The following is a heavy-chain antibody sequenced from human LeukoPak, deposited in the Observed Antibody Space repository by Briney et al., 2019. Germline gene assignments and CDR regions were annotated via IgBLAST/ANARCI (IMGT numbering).Heavy chain of an antibody. Sequence: GRSLRLSCAASGFTFSSYGMHWVRQAPGKGLEWVAVISYDGSNKYYADSVKGRFTISRDNSKNTLYLQMNSLRAEDTAVYYCARDPSRGAFGYNWFDPWGQGTLVTVSS. CDR2: ISYDGSNK. CDR1: GFTFSSYG. D-gene: IGHD3-10*01. J-gene: IGHJ5*02. CDR3: ARDPSRGAFGYNWFDP. V-gene: IGHV3-30*03.